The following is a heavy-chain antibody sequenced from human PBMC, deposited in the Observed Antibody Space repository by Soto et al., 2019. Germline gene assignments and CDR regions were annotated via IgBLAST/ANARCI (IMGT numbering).Heavy chain of an antibody. V-gene: IGHV1-3*01. CDR3: ARDIQEGSSSWLYYYYYGMDV. D-gene: IGHD6-13*01. J-gene: IGHJ6*02. CDR1: GYTFTRYA. CDR2: INAGNGNT. Sequence: QVQLVQSGAEVKKPGASVKVSCKASGYTFTRYAMHWVRQAPGQRLEWMGWINAGNGNTKYSQKFQGRVTISRDTSASTAYMELSSLRSEDTAVYHCARDIQEGSSSWLYYYYYGMDVWGQGTTVTVSS.